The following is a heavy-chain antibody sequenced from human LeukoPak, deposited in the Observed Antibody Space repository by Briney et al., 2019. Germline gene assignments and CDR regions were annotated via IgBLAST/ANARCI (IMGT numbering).Heavy chain of an antibody. Sequence: GGSLRLSCAASGFTFSSYGMHWVRQAPGKGLEWVAVISYDGSNKYYADSVKGRFTISRDNSKNTLYLQMNSLRAEDTAVYYCAKDPQYYYDSSGYLDPWGQGTLVTVSS. V-gene: IGHV3-30*18. CDR3: AKDPQYYYDSSGYLDP. D-gene: IGHD3-22*01. J-gene: IGHJ5*02. CDR1: GFTFSSYG. CDR2: ISYDGSNK.